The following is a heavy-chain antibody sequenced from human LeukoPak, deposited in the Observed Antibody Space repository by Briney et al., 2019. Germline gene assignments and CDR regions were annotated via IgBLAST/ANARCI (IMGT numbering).Heavy chain of an antibody. CDR3: AKGIYSSGWSYFDY. CDR2: LSGSGITT. V-gene: IGHV3-23*01. D-gene: IGHD6-19*01. CDR1: GFTFSNSA. Sequence: GGSLRLSCAASGFTFSNSAMSWVRQAPGKGLEWVSTLSGSGITTYYADSVKGLFTISRDNSKNTLYLQMNSLRAEDTAVYYCAKGIYSSGWSYFDYWGHGTLVTVSS. J-gene: IGHJ4*01.